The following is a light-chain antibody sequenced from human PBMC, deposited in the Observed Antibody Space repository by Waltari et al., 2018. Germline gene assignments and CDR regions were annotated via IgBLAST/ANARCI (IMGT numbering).Light chain of an antibody. Sequence: QSVLTQPASVSGSPGQPITISCTGTNSDIGSYSYVSWYQQYPGKAPKLIIYGLTERRSGVSARVSGSKSGNTASLIISGLQADDEADYFCSSYTGRGTVIFGRGTMVTVL. V-gene: IGLV2-14*01. J-gene: IGLJ2*01. CDR2: GLT. CDR1: NSDIGSYSY. CDR3: SSYTGRGTVI.